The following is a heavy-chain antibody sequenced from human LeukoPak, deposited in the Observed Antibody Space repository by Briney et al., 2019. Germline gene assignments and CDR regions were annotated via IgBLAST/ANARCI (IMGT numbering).Heavy chain of an antibody. CDR1: GGSIRSYY. J-gene: IGHJ5*02. Sequence: PSETLSLTCTVSGGSIRSYYWNWIRQPPGKGLEWIGYIYYSWSTNYNPSLKSRVTISVDTSKNQFSLKLNSVTAADTAVYYCARWVYESSGYRWFDPWGQGTLVTVSS. D-gene: IGHD3-22*01. V-gene: IGHV4-59*01. CDR2: IYYSWST. CDR3: ARWVYESSGYRWFDP.